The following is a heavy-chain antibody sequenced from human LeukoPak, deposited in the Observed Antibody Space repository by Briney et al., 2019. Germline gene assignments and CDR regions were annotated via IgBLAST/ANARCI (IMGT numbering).Heavy chain of an antibody. D-gene: IGHD3-22*01. J-gene: IGHJ4*02. CDR1: GGTFSTFG. Sequence: GASVKVSCKASGGTFSTFGISWVRQAPGQGLEWMGGIIPMSGTVNNAQKFQGRVTITADESTSTAYMELSSLRSEDTAVYYCARGPETYYYDSSGYYSDYWGQGTLVTVSS. CDR2: IIPMSGTV. CDR3: ARGPETYYYDSSGYYSDY. V-gene: IGHV1-69*13.